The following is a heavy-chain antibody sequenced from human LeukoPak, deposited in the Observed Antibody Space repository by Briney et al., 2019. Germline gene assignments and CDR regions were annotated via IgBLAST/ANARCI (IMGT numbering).Heavy chain of an antibody. Sequence: SETLSLTCTVSGGSISSYYWSWIRQPAGKGLEWIGRIYTSGSTNYNPSLKSRVTISVDTSKNQFSLKLSSVTAADTAVYYCARGRTTGTVRGMDVWGQGTTVTVSS. V-gene: IGHV4-4*07. D-gene: IGHD1-1*01. CDR2: IYTSGST. J-gene: IGHJ6*02. CDR3: ARGRTTGTVRGMDV. CDR1: GGSISSYY.